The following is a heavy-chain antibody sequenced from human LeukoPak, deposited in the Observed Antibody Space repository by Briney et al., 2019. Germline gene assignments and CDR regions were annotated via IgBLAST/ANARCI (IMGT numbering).Heavy chain of an antibody. J-gene: IGHJ4*02. CDR2: ISSSSSYT. V-gene: IGHV3-11*06. CDR3: ARGQIAVAGTPRRPPDY. CDR1: GFTFSDYY. Sequence: GGSLRLSCAAAGFTFSDYYMSWIRQAPGKGLEWVSYISSSSSYTNYADSVKGRFTISRDNAKNSLSLQMNSLRAEDTAVYYCARGQIAVAGTPRRPPDYWGQGTLVTVSA. D-gene: IGHD6-19*01.